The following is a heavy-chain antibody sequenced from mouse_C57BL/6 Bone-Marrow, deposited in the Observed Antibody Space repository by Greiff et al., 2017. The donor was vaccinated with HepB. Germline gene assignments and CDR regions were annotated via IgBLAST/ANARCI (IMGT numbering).Heavy chain of an antibody. V-gene: IGHV1-55*01. CDR3: ARADYYGSRGGFAY. CDR1: GYTFTSYW. Sequence: QVQLKQPGAELVKPGASVKMSCKASGYTFTSYWITWVKQRPGQGLEWIGDIYPGSGSTNYNEKFKSKATLTVDTSSSTAYMQLSSLTSEDSAVYYCARADYYGSRGGFAYWGQGTLVTVSA. J-gene: IGHJ3*01. D-gene: IGHD1-1*01. CDR2: IYPGSGST.